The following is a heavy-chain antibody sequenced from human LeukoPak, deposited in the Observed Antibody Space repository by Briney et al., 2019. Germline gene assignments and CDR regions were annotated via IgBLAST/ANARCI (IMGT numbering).Heavy chain of an antibody. D-gene: IGHD2-8*01. CDR1: GGSFSGYY. V-gene: IGHV4-34*01. CDR3: AREIVLMVYASDWFDP. J-gene: IGHJ5*02. CDR2: INHSGST. Sequence: SETLSLTCAVYGGSFSGYYWSWIRQPPGKGLEWIGEINHSGSTNYNPSLKSRVTISVDTSKNQFSLKLSSVTAADTAVYYCAREIVLMVYASDWFDPWGQGTLVTVSS.